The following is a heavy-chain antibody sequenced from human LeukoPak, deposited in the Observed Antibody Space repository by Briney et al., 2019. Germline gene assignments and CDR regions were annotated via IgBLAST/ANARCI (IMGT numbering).Heavy chain of an antibody. J-gene: IGHJ6*03. V-gene: IGHV4-34*01. Sequence: PSETLSLTCAVYGGSFSGYYWSWIRQPPGKGLEWIGEINHSGGTNYNPSLKSRVTISVDTSKNQFSLKLSSVTAADTAVYYCARGKKRSGCSTPSCYASSYYYYYMDAWGKGTTVTVSS. D-gene: IGHD2-2*01. CDR1: GGSFSGYY. CDR3: ARGKKRSGCSTPSCYASSYYYYYMDA. CDR2: INHSGGT.